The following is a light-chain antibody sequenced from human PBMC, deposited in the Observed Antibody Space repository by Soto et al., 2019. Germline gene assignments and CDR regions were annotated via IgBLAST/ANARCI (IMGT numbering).Light chain of an antibody. CDR1: QSISSY. J-gene: IGKJ1*01. CDR3: QQCNRYSTWT. CDR2: AAS. Sequence: DIQMTQSPSSLSASVGDRVTSTCRASQSISSYLNWYQQKPGKAPKLLIYAASSLQRGVPSRFSGSGSGTEYTLTISSLQPDDFATYYCQQCNRYSTWTFGQGTRWIS. V-gene: IGKV1-39*01.